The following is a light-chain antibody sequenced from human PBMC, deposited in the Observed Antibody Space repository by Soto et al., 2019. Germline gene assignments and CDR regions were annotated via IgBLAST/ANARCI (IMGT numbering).Light chain of an antibody. CDR1: SSDVGGYNY. V-gene: IGLV2-14*01. CDR2: DVS. Sequence: QSALTQPASVSGSPGQSITISCTGTSSDVGGYNYVSWYQQHPGKAPKLMIYDVSNRPSGVSNRFSGSKSDNTASLTISGLQAEDEADYYCSSYTSSNTHVLGTGTKVTVL. J-gene: IGLJ1*01. CDR3: SSYTSSNTHV.